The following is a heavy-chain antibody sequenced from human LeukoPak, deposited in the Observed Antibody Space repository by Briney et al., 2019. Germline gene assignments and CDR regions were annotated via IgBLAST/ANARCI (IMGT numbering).Heavy chain of an antibody. CDR1: GFTFSTYA. D-gene: IGHD5-12*01. J-gene: IGHJ4*02. Sequence: PGGSLRLSCAASGFTFSTYAMSWVRQAAGKGLEWGSAFGGGGGSSYYADSVQGRFTISRDNSKNTLYLQMNSLRVEDTAVYFCAKADDVVATNFDYWGQGTLVTVSS. CDR3: AKADDVVATNFDY. V-gene: IGHV3-23*01. CDR2: FGGGGGSS.